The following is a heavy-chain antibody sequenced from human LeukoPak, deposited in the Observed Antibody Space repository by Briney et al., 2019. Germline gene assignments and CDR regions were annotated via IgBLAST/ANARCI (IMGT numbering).Heavy chain of an antibody. CDR1: GLTFSSNV. D-gene: IGHD3-10*01. CDR2: ISGTGGTT. CDR3: AKDARKYYYGSGTYNWFDP. Sequence: GGSLRLSCAASGLTFSSNVMTWVRQAPGKRLEWVSLISGTGGTTYYADSVKGRFTISRDNSKNTLYLQMNSLRAEDTAVYYCAKDARKYYYGSGTYNWFDPWGQGTLVTVSS. V-gene: IGHV3-23*01. J-gene: IGHJ5*02.